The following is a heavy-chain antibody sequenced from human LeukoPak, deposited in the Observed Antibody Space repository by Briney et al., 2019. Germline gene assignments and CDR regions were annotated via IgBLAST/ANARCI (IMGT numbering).Heavy chain of an antibody. CDR3: AASGYDFWSGQNAFDI. CDR2: IVVGSGNT. Sequence: SVEVSCKASGFTFTSSAMQWVRQARGQRLEWIGWIVVGSGNTNYAQKFQERVTITRDMSTSTAYMELSSLRSEDTAVYYCAASGYDFWSGQNAFDIWGQGTMVTVSS. J-gene: IGHJ3*02. CDR1: GFTFTSSA. V-gene: IGHV1-58*02. D-gene: IGHD3-3*01.